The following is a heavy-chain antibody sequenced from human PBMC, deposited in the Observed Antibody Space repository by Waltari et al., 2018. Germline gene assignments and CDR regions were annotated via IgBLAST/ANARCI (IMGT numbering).Heavy chain of an antibody. CDR2: IKSKTDGGTT. D-gene: IGHD6-13*01. J-gene: IGHJ4*02. Sequence: EVQLVESGGGLVKPGGSLRLSCAASGFTFSNAWMSWVRQAPGKGLEWVGRIKSKTDGGTTDYAAPVKGRFTISRDDSKNTLYLQMNSLKTEDTAVYYCTTDGALGQQLPVGGVLYYWGQGTLVTVSS. V-gene: IGHV3-15*01. CDR3: TTDGALGQQLPVGGVLYY. CDR1: GFTFSNAW.